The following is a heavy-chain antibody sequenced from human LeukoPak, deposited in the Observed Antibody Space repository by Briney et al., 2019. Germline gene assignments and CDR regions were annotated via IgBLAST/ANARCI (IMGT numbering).Heavy chain of an antibody. CDR3: ARGRELGDY. CDR1: GYTFTGYY. V-gene: IGHV1-2*02. CDR2: INPNSGGT. D-gene: IGHD3-3*02. J-gene: IGHJ4*02. Sequence: ASVKVSCKASGYTFTGYYMHWVRQAPGQGLEWMGWINPNSGGTKYAQNFQGRVTMTRDTSISTAYMELSSLRSDDTAMYYCARGRELGDYWGQGTLVTVSA.